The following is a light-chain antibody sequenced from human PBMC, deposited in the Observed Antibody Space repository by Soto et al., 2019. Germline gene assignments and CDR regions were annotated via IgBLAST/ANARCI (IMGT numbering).Light chain of an antibody. CDR1: QSVTSD. CDR3: QQYNTWYT. J-gene: IGKJ2*01. Sequence: EIVMTQSPATLSVSPGERVTLSCRASQSVTSDLAWYQQRPGQAPRLLIYGASTRATGIPARLSGSGSGTEFTLTISSLQSEDFAVYYCQQYNTWYTFGQGTKL. V-gene: IGKV3-15*01. CDR2: GAS.